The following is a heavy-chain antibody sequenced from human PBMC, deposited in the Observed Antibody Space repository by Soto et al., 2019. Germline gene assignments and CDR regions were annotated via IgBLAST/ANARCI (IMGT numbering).Heavy chain of an antibody. J-gene: IGHJ3*02. CDR1: GYSFSNYG. CDR3: ARVGYGDYVGWWAFGI. CDR2: IIPIFGTA. V-gene: IGHV1-69*13. D-gene: IGHD4-17*01. Sequence: ASVKVSCKASGYSFSNYGIAWVRQAPGQGPEWMGGIIPIFGTANYAQKFQGRVTITADESTSTAYMELSSLRSEDTAVYYCARVGYGDYVGWWAFGIWGQGTMVTVSS.